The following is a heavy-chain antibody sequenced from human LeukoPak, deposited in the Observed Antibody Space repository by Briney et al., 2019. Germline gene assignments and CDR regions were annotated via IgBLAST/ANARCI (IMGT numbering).Heavy chain of an antibody. D-gene: IGHD6-13*01. V-gene: IGHV3-30*02. Sequence: PGGSLRLSCAASGFTFSSYGMHWVRQAPGRGLEWVALIRYDGSNKYYADSVKGRFTISRDNSKNTLYLQMNSLRAEDTAVYYCAKEPLPYYSSSYFDYWGQGTLVTVSS. CDR1: GFTFSSYG. J-gene: IGHJ4*02. CDR2: IRYDGSNK. CDR3: AKEPLPYYSSSYFDY.